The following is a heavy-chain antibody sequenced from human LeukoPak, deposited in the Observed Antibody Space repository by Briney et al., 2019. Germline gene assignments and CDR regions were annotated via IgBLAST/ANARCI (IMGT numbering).Heavy chain of an antibody. Sequence: KTSETLSLTCAVYGGSFSGYHWSWIRQPPGKGLEWIGEINHSGSTNYNPSLKSRVTISVDTSKNQFSLKLSSVTAADTAVYYCARPRLLFGSGPILVWGQGTLVTVSS. CDR2: INHSGST. CDR3: ARPRLLFGSGPILV. CDR1: GGSFSGYH. V-gene: IGHV4-34*01. J-gene: IGHJ4*02. D-gene: IGHD3-10*01.